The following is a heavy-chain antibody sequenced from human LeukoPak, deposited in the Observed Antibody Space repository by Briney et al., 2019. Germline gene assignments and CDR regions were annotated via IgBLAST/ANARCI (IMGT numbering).Heavy chain of an antibody. Sequence: GGSLRLSCAASGFTFSGYTMTWVRQAPGKGLVWVSRIKSDASTTTYADSVKGRFTISRDNAKNTLYLQMNSLRAEDTAVYYCARVDWNYSTGWLLDYWGQGTLVTVSS. V-gene: IGHV3-74*01. CDR1: GFTFSGYT. CDR2: IKSDASTT. CDR3: ARVDWNYSTGWLLDY. D-gene: IGHD6-19*01. J-gene: IGHJ4*02.